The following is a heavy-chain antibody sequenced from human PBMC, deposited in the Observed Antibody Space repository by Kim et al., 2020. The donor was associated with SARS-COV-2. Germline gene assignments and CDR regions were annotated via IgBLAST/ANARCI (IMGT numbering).Heavy chain of an antibody. CDR3: ARGVAGMSYFDY. D-gene: IGHD6-19*01. Sequence: TADADSVKGRFTMSKDNAKNTVSLQMNSLRDDDTAVYYCARGVAGMSYFDYWGQGSLVTVSS. V-gene: IGHV3-74*01. CDR2: T. J-gene: IGHJ4*02.